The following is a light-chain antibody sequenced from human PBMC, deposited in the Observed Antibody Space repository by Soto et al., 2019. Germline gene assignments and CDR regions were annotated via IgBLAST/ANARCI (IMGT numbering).Light chain of an antibody. CDR1: AGAITTTNW. V-gene: IGLV7-43*01. CDR2: STD. J-gene: IGLJ3*02. Sequence: QAVVTQEPSLVVSPGGTVTLTCASSAGAITTTNWPNWFQQKPGQAPKALIYSTDHRHSWTPARFSGSLLGGKAVLTLSGEQSEDEADYYCSLYYSGAHLVVGVGTKLTVL. CDR3: SLYYSGAHLV.